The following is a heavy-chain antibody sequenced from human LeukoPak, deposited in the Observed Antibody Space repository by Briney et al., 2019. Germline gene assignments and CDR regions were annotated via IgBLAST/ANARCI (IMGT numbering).Heavy chain of an antibody. CDR2: MNPNSGNT. D-gene: IGHD3-22*01. Sequence: ASVKVSCKASGYTFTSYDINWVRQATGQELEWMGWMNPNSGNTGYAQKFQGRVTMTRNIFISTAYMELSSLRSEDTAVYYCARVEYISGYSHVYWGQGTLVTVSS. CDR3: ARVEYISGYSHVY. J-gene: IGHJ4*02. V-gene: IGHV1-8*01. CDR1: GYTFTSYD.